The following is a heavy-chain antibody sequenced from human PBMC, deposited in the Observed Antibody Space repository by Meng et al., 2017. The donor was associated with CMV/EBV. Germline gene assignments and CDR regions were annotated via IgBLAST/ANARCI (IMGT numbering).Heavy chain of an antibody. V-gene: IGHV1-2*02. CDR2: INPNSGGT. CDR1: GYTFTGYY. J-gene: IGHJ6*02. D-gene: IGHD3-3*01. Sequence: ASVKVSCKASGYTFTGYYMHWVRQAPGQGLEWMGWINPNSGGTNYAQKFQGRVTMTRDTSISTAYMELSRLRSDDTAVYYCARDLTRITIFGVVINPTYYYYDMDVWGQGTTVTVSS. CDR3: ARDLTRITIFGVVINPTYYYYDMDV.